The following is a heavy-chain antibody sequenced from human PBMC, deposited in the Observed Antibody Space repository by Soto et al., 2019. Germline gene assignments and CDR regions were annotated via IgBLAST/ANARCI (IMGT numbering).Heavy chain of an antibody. Sequence: SETLSLTCVVSGTSISSSYWWTWVRQAPGKGLEWIGEMYHSGITNYNPSLKSRVTMSVDKSNNQFSLKLSSVTAADTAVYYCARLYSSGWYFFDYWGQGTLVTVS. CDR3: ARLYSSGWYFFDY. CDR2: MYHSGIT. J-gene: IGHJ4*02. CDR1: GTSISSSYW. V-gene: IGHV4-4*02. D-gene: IGHD6-19*01.